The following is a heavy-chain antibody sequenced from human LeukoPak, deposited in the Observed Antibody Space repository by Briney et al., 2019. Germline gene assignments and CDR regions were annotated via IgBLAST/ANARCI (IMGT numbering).Heavy chain of an antibody. D-gene: IGHD2-2*01. CDR2: IYYSGST. CDR1: GGSISSSGYY. CDR3: ARLGYCSSASCGPLDY. Sequence: SETLSLTCTVSGGSISSSGYYWGWIRQPPGKGLEWIGNIYYSGSTYYNPSLKSRVTISVDTSKNHFSLKLNSVTAADTALYYCARLGYCSSASCGPLDYWGQGTLVTVPS. J-gene: IGHJ4*02. V-gene: IGHV4-39*02.